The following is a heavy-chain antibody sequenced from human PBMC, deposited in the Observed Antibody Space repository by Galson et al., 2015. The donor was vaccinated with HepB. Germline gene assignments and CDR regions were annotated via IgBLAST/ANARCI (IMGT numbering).Heavy chain of an antibody. CDR2: IRSKANSYAT. V-gene: IGHV3-73*01. CDR3: TRRYYDFWSVPPDAFDI. CDR1: GFTFSGSA. Sequence: SLRLSCAASGFTFSGSAMHWVRQASGKGLEWVGRIRSKANSYATAYAASVKGRFTISRDDSKNTAYLQMNSLKTEDTAVYYCTRRYYDFWSVPPDAFDIWGQGTMVTVSS. D-gene: IGHD3-3*01. J-gene: IGHJ3*02.